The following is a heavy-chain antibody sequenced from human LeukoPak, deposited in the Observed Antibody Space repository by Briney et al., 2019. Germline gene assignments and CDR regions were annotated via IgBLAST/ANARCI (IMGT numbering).Heavy chain of an antibody. Sequence: SETLCLTCAVSGGSFSGYYWSWVRQPPGKGLEWIREINHSGSANYNTSPKSRRTISVYPCKKQISLKLSTVTAPDTRVYSCARSISGILGVWGQGTTVTVSS. CDR1: GGSFSGYY. D-gene: IGHD1-14*01. J-gene: IGHJ6*01. CDR3: ARSISGILGV. V-gene: IGHV4-34*01. CDR2: INHSGSA.